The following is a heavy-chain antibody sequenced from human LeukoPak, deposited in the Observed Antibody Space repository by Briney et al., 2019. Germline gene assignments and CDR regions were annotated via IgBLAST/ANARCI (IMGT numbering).Heavy chain of an antibody. CDR2: INPNSGGT. Sequence: VASVKVSCKASGYTFTGYYMHWVRQAPGQGLEWMGWINPNSGGTNYAQKFQGRVTMTRDTSISTAYMELSRLRSEDTAVYYCARAAMVVTDGGQSGWFDPWGQGTLVTVSS. CDR1: GYTFTGYY. CDR3: ARAAMVVTDGGQSGWFDP. D-gene: IGHD4-23*01. J-gene: IGHJ5*02. V-gene: IGHV1-2*02.